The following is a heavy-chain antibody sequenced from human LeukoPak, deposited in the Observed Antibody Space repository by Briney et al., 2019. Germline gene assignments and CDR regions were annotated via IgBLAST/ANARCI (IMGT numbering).Heavy chain of an antibody. Sequence: SETLSLTCSVSGGSISRYYWSWIRQAAGKGLEWIGRMYISGSTNHNPSLKSRVTMSVDTSKNQFSLKVSSVTAADTAIYYCARETQDHYYMDVWGKGTTVTVSS. CDR2: MYISGST. V-gene: IGHV4-4*07. CDR1: GGSISRYY. CDR3: ARETQDHYYMDV. J-gene: IGHJ6*03.